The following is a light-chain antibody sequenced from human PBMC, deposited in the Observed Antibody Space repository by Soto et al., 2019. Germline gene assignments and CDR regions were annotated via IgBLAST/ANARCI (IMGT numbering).Light chain of an antibody. V-gene: IGKV3-20*01. CDR1: QSVSSSY. Sequence: EIVLTQSPGTLSLSPGERATLSCRASQSVSSSYLAWYQQKPGQAPRLLIYAASSRATGIPDRFTGSGSGTDFTLTISRLEPEDFAVYYCQHYDTLSFGQGTRLEI. CDR2: AAS. CDR3: QHYDTLS. J-gene: IGKJ5*01.